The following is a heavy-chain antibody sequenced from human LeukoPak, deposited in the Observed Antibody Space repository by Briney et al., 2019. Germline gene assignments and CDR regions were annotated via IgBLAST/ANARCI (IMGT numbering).Heavy chain of an antibody. Sequence: GGSLRLSCAASGFTFSSYSMNWVGQAPGKGLEWVSSISSSSSYIYYADSVKGRFTLSRDNAKNSLYLQMHSLSAEDTAVYYCARDGSGLSLYFDYRGQGALVTVSS. V-gene: IGHV3-21*01. CDR2: ISSSSSYI. J-gene: IGHJ4*02. CDR3: ARDGSGLSLYFDY. D-gene: IGHD3-10*01. CDR1: GFTFSSYS.